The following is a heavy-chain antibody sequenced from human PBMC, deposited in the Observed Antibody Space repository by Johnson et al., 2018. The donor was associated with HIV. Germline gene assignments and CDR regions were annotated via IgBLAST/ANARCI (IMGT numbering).Heavy chain of an antibody. Sequence: QVQLVESGGGVVQPGRSLRLSCAVSGISFSSYAMHWVRQAPGKGLKWVAVTWYDGSNKQYADSVKGRFTISRDNSRNTLYLQMNSLRAEDTAVYYCAGGLNEAFDVWGQGTMVTVS. V-gene: IGHV3-33*01. D-gene: IGHD3-16*01. J-gene: IGHJ3*01. CDR1: GISFSSYA. CDR2: TWYDGSNK. CDR3: AGGLNEAFDV.